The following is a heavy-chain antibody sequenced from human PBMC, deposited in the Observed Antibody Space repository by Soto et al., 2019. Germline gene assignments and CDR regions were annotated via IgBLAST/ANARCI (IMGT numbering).Heavy chain of an antibody. CDR1: GFTFKNFA. Sequence: EVQLLESGGGLVQPGGSLRLSCAASGFTFKNFAVSWVRQAPGKGMEWGSAIGGSGSSANYADSVKGRCTVSRDDSKSTLYLQMSGLRVDDTALYYCAKDAVAYNGEWDWFDLWGQGTLVTVSS. CDR3: AKDAVAYNGEWDWFDL. CDR2: IGGSGSSA. D-gene: IGHD3-10*01. V-gene: IGHV3-23*01. J-gene: IGHJ5*02.